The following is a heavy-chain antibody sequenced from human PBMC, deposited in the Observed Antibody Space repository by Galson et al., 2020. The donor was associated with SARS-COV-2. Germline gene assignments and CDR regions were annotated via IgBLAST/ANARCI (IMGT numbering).Heavy chain of an antibody. V-gene: IGHV4-39*01. J-gene: IGHJ6*02. CDR1: GDSITSKSYY. Sequence: SETLSLTCTVSGDSITSKSYYWAWIRQPPGRGLEWIGNIYYSGSTYYNPPLESRVTISMDSSRNQFSLRVNSVTAADTAVYYCARSDCTNSGCYRLGHYYYTMDVWGQGTTVTVSS. CDR2: IYYSGST. D-gene: IGHD2-8*01. CDR3: ARSDCTNSGCYRLGHYYYTMDV.